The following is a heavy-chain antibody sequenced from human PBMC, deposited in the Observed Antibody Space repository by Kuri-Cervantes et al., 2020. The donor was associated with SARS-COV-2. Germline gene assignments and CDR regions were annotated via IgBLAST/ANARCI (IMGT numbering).Heavy chain of an antibody. V-gene: IGHV4-59*01. CDR2: IYYSGST. D-gene: IGHD3-22*01. CDR1: GGSISSYY. Sequence: SETLSLTCTVSGGSISSYYWSWIRQPPGKGLEWIGYIYYSGSTNYNPSLKSRVTISVDTSKNQFSPKLSSVTAADTAVYYCARDGDYDSSGYLGALYYYYGMDVWGRGTTVTVSS. CDR3: ARDGDYDSSGYLGALYYYYGMDV. J-gene: IGHJ6*02.